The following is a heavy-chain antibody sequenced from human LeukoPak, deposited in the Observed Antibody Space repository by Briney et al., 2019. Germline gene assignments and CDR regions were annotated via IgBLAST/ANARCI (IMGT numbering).Heavy chain of an antibody. CDR1: GGSISSYY. J-gene: IGHJ5*02. CDR3: ARDSSGWYRWFDP. D-gene: IGHD6-19*01. CDR2: IYYSGST. V-gene: IGHV4-59*01. Sequence: SETLSLTCTVSGGSISSYYWSWIRQPPGKRLEWIGYIYYSGSTNYNPSLKSRVTISVDTSKNQFSLKLSSVTAADTAVYYCARDSSGWYRWFDPWGQGTLVTVSS.